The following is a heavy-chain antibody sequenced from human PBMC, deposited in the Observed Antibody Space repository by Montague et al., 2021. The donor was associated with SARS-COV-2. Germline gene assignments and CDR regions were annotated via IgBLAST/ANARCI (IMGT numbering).Heavy chain of an antibody. CDR1: GFTFSTYA. CDR3: AKDLICSGGDCYFYGMDL. D-gene: IGHD2-15*01. Sequence: SLRLSCAASGFTFSTYAMSWVRRAPGKGLEWVSAISGSGDKTYYADSVKGRFTISRDNSKDTVSLQMNSLRVEGTAVYYCAKDLICSGGDCYFYGMDLWGQGTTVTVSS. V-gene: IGHV3-23*01. J-gene: IGHJ6*02. CDR2: ISGSGDKT.